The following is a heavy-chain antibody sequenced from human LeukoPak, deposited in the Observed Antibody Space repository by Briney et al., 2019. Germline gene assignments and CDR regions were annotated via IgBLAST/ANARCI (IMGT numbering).Heavy chain of an antibody. Sequence: ASVKVSCKASGYMFDTYGINWLRQVPGQGLEWMGWINTDNGKTNYAQEVQGRVTMMRDTSTTTVYMELRSLRSDDTAVYYCARKGCTYNCNISDYWGQGTLVAVSS. J-gene: IGHJ4*02. CDR2: INTDNGKT. CDR3: ARKGCTYNCNISDY. D-gene: IGHD1/OR15-1a*01. CDR1: GYMFDTYG. V-gene: IGHV1-18*01.